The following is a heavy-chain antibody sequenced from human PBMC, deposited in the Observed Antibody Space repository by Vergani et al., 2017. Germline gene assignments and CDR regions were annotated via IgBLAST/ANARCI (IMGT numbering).Heavy chain of an antibody. J-gene: IGHJ2*01. D-gene: IGHD2-21*01. CDR1: GYSIGSGFY. V-gene: IGHV4-38-2*01. CDR2: IHNRGKT. Sequence: QVRLEESGPGLVKPSETLSLTCSVSGYSIGSGFYWAWIRQSPGEGLQWLTSIHNRGKTYHNPSLKSRVSVSLHTSKNRFSLNLTSVTATDTAVYYCARSQGDYWYFDLWVPGSLVTVSS. CDR3: ARSQGDYWYFDL.